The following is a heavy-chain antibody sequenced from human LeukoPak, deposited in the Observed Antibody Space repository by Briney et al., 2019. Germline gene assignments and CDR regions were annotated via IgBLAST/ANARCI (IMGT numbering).Heavy chain of an antibody. CDR3: VRVGSVAGSDYLDY. CDR1: GFTFSDHF. J-gene: IGHJ4*02. V-gene: IGHV3-72*01. Sequence: PGGSLSLSCAVSGFTFSDHFLDWVRQAPGKGLGWVGRSRNKAKSYTTEYAASVKGRFTISRDDSKNSLYLQMNSLKTEDTAVYYCVRVGSVAGSDYLDYWGQGTLVTVSS. CDR2: SRNKAKSYTT. D-gene: IGHD6-19*01.